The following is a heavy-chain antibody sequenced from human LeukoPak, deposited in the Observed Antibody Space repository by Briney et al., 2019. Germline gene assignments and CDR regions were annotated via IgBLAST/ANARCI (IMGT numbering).Heavy chain of an antibody. J-gene: IGHJ4*02. CDR3: ASGERGGSYSRYDY. Sequence: SETLSLTCAVYGGSFSGYYWSWIRQPPGKGLEWIGEINHSGSTNYNPSLKSRVTISVDTSKNQFSLKLSSVTAADTAVYYCASGERGGSYSRYDYWGQGTLVTVSS. CDR1: GGSFSGYY. CDR2: INHSGST. D-gene: IGHD1-26*01. V-gene: IGHV4-34*01.